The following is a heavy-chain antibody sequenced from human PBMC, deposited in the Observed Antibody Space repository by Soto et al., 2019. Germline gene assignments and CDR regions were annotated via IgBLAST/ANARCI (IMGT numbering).Heavy chain of an antibody. CDR3: ARAHSSSWYVAY. CDR1: GFTFSSYA. V-gene: IGHV3-30-3*01. Sequence: VQLVESGGGVVQPGRSLRLSCAASGFTFSSYAMHWVRQAPGKGLEWVAVISYDGSNKYYADSVKGRFTISRDNSKNTLYLQMNSLRAEDTAVYYCARAHSSSWYVAYWGQGTLVTVSS. J-gene: IGHJ4*02. D-gene: IGHD6-13*01. CDR2: ISYDGSNK.